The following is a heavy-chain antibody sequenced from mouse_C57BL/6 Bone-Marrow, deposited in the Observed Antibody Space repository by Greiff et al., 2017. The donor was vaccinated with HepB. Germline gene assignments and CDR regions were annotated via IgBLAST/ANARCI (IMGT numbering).Heavy chain of an antibody. CDR2: FHPYNDDT. CDR3: ARRGGGIYDYGEGHYFDY. Sequence: VQLQQSGAELVKPGASVKMSCKASGYTFTTYPIEWMKQNHGKSLEWIGNFHPYNDDTKYNEKFKGKATLTVEKSSSTVYLELSRLTSDDSAVYYCARRGGGIYDYGEGHYFDYWGKGTTLTVSS. CDR1: GYTFTTYP. V-gene: IGHV1-47*01. J-gene: IGHJ2*01. D-gene: IGHD2-4*01.